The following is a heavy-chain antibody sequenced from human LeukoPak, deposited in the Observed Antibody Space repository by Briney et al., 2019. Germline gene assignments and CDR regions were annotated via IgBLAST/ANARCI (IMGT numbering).Heavy chain of an antibody. D-gene: IGHD3-3*01. CDR1: GYTFTSYG. J-gene: IGHJ6*03. Sequence: ASVKVSCKASGYTFTSYGISWVRQAPGQGLEGMGWINPNSGGTNYAQKFQGRVTMTRDTSISTAYMELSRLRSDDTAVYYCARERFLEWLLYEYYYYYYMDVWGKGTTVTVSS. CDR2: INPNSGGT. CDR3: ARERFLEWLLYEYYYYYYMDV. V-gene: IGHV1-2*02.